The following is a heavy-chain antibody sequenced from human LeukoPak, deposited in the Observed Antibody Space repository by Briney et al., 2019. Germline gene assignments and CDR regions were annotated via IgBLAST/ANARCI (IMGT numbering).Heavy chain of an antibody. Sequence: GESLKISCKGSGYSFTSYWIGWVRQMPGKGLEWMGIIYPDDSDTRYSPSFQGQVTISADRSISTAYLQWSSLTASDIAMYYCARHGSGNAGSYNAFDIWGKGTMVTVSS. D-gene: IGHD6-19*01. J-gene: IGHJ3*02. CDR3: ARHGSGNAGSYNAFDI. V-gene: IGHV5-51*01. CDR1: GYSFTSYW. CDR2: IYPDDSDT.